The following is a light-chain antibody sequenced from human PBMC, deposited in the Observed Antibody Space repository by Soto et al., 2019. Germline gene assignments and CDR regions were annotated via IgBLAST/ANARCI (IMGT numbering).Light chain of an antibody. J-gene: IGLJ2*01. CDR2: DVT. CDR1: GSDVGGYNY. CDR3: SSYTSSSTRI. Sequence: QSALTQPASVSGSPGQSITISCTGTGSDVGGYNYVSWYQQHPGKAPKLIIYDVTNRPSGIPNRFSGSKSGNTASLTVSGLQAEDEADYYCSSYTSSSTRIFGGGTKLTVL. V-gene: IGLV2-14*03.